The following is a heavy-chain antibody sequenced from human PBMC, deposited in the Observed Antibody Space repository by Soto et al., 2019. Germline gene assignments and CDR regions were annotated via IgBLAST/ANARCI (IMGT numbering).Heavy chain of an antibody. D-gene: IGHD1-26*01. Sequence: EVQLVESGGGLVQPGGSLTLSCAASGFSFSDSGIHWVRQASGKGLEWVGRIRTKSRSYATAYAASVKGRFTISRDDSQNTAYLQMNSLKTEDTAVYYCTRLHFIVEPDINFWGQGTLVTVSS. J-gene: IGHJ4*02. CDR1: GFSFSDSG. CDR3: TRLHFIVEPDINF. CDR2: IRTKSRSYAT. V-gene: IGHV3-73*02.